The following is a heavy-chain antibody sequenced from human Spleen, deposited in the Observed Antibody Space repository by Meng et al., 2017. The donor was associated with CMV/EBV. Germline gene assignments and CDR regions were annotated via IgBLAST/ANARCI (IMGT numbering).Heavy chain of an antibody. V-gene: IGHV4-39*01. CDR3: ARRGSSWYFDS. D-gene: IGHD6-13*01. CDR2: MHYSGTT. J-gene: IGHJ4*02. Sequence: QEAGPGRVKPSETLPPTCTVSGGSISSISYYWGWIRQPPGKGLEWIGNMHYSGTTYYNPSLKSRITISVDTSKNQFSLKLSSVTAADTAVYYCARRGSSWYFDSWGQGALVTVSS. CDR1: GGSISSISYY.